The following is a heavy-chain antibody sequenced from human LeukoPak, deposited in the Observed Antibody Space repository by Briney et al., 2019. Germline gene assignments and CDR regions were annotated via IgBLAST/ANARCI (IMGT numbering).Heavy chain of an antibody. CDR3: ARDFAPVGGGWFGELYRSTSVENYYYGMDV. CDR1: GYTCTSYG. J-gene: IGHJ6*02. Sequence: ASVKVSCKASGYTCTSYGISWVRQAPGQGLEWMGWISAYNGNTNYAQKLQGRVTMTTDTSTSTAYMELRRLRSDDTAVYYCARDFAPVGGGWFGELYRSTSVENYYYGMDVWGQGTTVTVSS. D-gene: IGHD3-10*01. CDR2: ISAYNGNT. V-gene: IGHV1-18*01.